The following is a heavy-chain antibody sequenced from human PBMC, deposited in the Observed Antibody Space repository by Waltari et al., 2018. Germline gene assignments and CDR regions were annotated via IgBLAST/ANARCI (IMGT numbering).Heavy chain of an antibody. J-gene: IGHJ6*03. CDR1: GGSFIGYY. V-gene: IGHV4-34*01. CDR3: ARQPRIIVTPYYYYMDV. Sequence: QVQLQQWGAGLLKPSETLSLTCAVQGGSFIGYYWGWIRQSSGKGLEWIGEIDHSGNTNYNPSLKRRVTISQVTSRIHFFLKLNSVTAADTAVYYCARQPRIIVTPYYYYMDVWGKGTTVTVSS. D-gene: IGHD3-22*01. CDR2: IDHSGNT.